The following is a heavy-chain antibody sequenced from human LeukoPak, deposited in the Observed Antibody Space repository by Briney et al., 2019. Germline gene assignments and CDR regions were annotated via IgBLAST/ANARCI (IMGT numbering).Heavy chain of an antibody. CDR1: GYSFTRYW. V-gene: IGHV5-51*01. D-gene: IGHD2-2*01. CDR3: ARGVVPAASDAFDI. CDR2: IYPGDSDT. Sequence: GKSLKISCKGSGYSFTRYWIGWMRQMPGKGREWMGIIYPGDSDTRYSPSFQGQVTISADKSISTAYLQWSSLKASDTAMYYCARGVVPAASDAFDIWGQGTMVTVSS. J-gene: IGHJ3*02.